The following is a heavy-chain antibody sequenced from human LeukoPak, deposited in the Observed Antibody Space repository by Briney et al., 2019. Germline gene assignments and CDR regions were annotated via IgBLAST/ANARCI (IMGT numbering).Heavy chain of an antibody. J-gene: IGHJ3*02. CDR1: GYTFTSYG. CDR3: ARDAYCYYDILTSAPGPDAFDI. D-gene: IGHD3-9*01. CDR2: ISAYNGNT. Sequence: GASVKVSCKASGYTFTSYGISWVRQAPGQGLEWVGWISAYNGNTNYAQKLQGRVTMTTDTSTSTAYMELRSLRSDDTAVYYCARDAYCYYDILTSAPGPDAFDIWGQGTMVTVSS. V-gene: IGHV1-18*04.